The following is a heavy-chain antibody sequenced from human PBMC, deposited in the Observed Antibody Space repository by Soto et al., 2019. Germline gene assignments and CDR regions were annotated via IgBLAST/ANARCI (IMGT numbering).Heavy chain of an antibody. Sequence: HGQLVQSGAEVKKPGASVKVSCKASGYTFTSYDINWVRQATGQGLEWMGWMNPNSGNTGYAQKFQGRVTMTRNTSISTAYMELGSLRSEDTAVYYSAREDWIYRGPVDPWGQRTLVTVSS. V-gene: IGHV1-8*02. D-gene: IGHD1-7*01. CDR1: GYTFTSYD. CDR3: AREDWIYRGPVDP. CDR2: MNPNSGNT. J-gene: IGHJ5*02.